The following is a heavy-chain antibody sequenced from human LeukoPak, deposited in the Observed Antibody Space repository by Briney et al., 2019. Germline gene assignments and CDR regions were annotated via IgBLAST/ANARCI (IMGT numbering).Heavy chain of an antibody. V-gene: IGHV3-74*01. CDR1: GFTFSSYW. D-gene: IGHD2-15*01. CDR3: ARSNYCSGGSCYSD. CDR2: MNSDGSST. Sequence: GGSLRLSCAASGFTFSSYWMHWVRQAPGKGLVWVSRMNSDGSSTSYADSVKGRFTISRENDKNTLYLQMNSLRAEDTAVYYCARSNYCSGGSCYSDWGQGTLVTVSS. J-gene: IGHJ4*02.